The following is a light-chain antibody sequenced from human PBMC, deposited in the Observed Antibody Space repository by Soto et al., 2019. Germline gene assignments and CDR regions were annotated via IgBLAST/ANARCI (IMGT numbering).Light chain of an antibody. CDR3: QQLNSYPLT. V-gene: IGKV1-9*01. CDR2: AAS. CDR1: QGISSY. J-gene: IGKJ3*01. Sequence: DIPLTQSPSFLSASVGDRGTITCRASQGISSYLAWYQQKPGKAPKLLIYAASTLQSGVPSRFSGSGSGTEFTLTISSLQPEDFATYYCQQLNSYPLTFGPGTKVDIK.